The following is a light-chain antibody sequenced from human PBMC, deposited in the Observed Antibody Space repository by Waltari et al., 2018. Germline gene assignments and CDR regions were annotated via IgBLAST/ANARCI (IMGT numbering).Light chain of an antibody. CDR3: QQRTNWPS. CDR2: DAS. V-gene: IGKV3-11*01. CDR1: QGISSF. Sequence: IVLTQSPATLSLSPGERATLSCRASQGISSFLAWYQQKPGQAPRLLVYDASTRATGIPARFSGSGSGADFTLTISSLEPEDFAVYYCQQRTNWPSFGGGTRVELK. J-gene: IGKJ4*01.